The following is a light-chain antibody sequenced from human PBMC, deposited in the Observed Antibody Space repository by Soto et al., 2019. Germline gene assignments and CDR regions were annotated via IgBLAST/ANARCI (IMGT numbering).Light chain of an antibody. V-gene: IGKV3-15*01. CDR2: GAS. CDR3: QQYNNWWT. CDR1: QSINSN. J-gene: IGKJ1*01. Sequence: VMTQSPATLSVSPGERATLSCRASQSINSNLAWYRQRPGQAPRLLIYGASTRATGIPARFSGSGSGTEFTLTISSLQSEDFAVYYCQQYNNWWTFGQGTKVDIK.